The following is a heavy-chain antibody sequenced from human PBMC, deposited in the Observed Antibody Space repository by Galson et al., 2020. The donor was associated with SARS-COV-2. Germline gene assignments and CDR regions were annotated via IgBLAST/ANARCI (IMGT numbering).Heavy chain of an antibody. Sequence: GSLKISCAASGFTFSNAWMSWVRQAPGKGPEWVGRIKSKTDGGTTDYAAPVKGRFTISRDDSKNTLYLQMNSLKTEDTAVYYCTSNYYDYVWGSYRRDWGQGTLVTVSS. J-gene: IGHJ4*02. V-gene: IGHV3-15*01. CDR3: TSNYYDYVWGSYRRD. CDR1: GFTFSNAW. D-gene: IGHD3-16*02. CDR2: IKSKTDGGTT.